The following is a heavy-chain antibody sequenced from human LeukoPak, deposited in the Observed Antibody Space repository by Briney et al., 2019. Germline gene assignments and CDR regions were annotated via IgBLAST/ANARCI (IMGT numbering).Heavy chain of an antibody. Sequence: GGSLRLSCAASEFTFSSYSMDWVRQAPGKGLEWFSSISSSTSYIYYADSVKGRFTISRDNSKNTVYLQVNSLRVEDTAVYYCAKDPRFGGVWFDPWGQGTLVTVSS. D-gene: IGHD3-10*01. CDR1: EFTFSSYS. CDR2: ISSSTSYI. CDR3: AKDPRFGGVWFDP. J-gene: IGHJ5*02. V-gene: IGHV3-21*04.